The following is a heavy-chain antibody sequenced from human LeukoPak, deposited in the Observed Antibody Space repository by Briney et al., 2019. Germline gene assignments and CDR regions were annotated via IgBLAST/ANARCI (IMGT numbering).Heavy chain of an antibody. V-gene: IGHV3-23*01. D-gene: IGHD3-22*01. CDR2: ISGSGGST. CDR3: AKTAPTEYYYDSSGYSYFDY. J-gene: IGHJ4*02. CDR1: GFTFSSYA. Sequence: GGSLRLSCAASGFTFSSYAMSWVRQAAGKGLEGVSAISGSGGSTYYADSVKGRFTNSRDNSKHTLYPQMTSLRAEDTAVYYSAKTAPTEYYYDSSGYSYFDYWGQGNLVTVSS.